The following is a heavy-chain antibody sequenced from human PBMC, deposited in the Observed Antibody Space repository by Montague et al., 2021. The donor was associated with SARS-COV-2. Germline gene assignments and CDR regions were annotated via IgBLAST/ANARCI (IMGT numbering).Heavy chain of an antibody. CDR3: ARHSDGYNRWYYFDY. D-gene: IGHD5-24*01. CDR1: GGSISSTNYY. CDR2: INYRGTT. Sequence: SETLSLTCTASGGSISSTNYYWGLIRQPPGKGLEWIGSINYRGTTHYNPSLKGRVTMSVDTSKSLFSLELSSVTAADTAIYYCARHSDGYNRWYYFDYWGQGTLVTVSS. J-gene: IGHJ4*02. V-gene: IGHV4-39*01.